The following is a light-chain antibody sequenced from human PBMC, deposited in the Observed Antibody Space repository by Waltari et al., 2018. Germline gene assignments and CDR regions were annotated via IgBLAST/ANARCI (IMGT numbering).Light chain of an antibody. CDR3: QQFSTSDRTFT. CDR2: GAF. CDR1: QSVSSSY. Sequence: EIMLTQSPGTLSLSPGERATLSCRASQSVSSSYLAWYQQKPGQAPRLLIYGAFSRATGIPDRFSGSGSGTDFTLTISRLEREDFAVYYCQQFSTSDRTFTFGPGTKVESK. J-gene: IGKJ3*01. V-gene: IGKV3-20*01.